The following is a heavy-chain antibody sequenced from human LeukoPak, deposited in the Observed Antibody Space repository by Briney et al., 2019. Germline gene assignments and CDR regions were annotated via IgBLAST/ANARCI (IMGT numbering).Heavy chain of an antibody. CDR1: GFTFSNYW. J-gene: IGHJ4*02. CDR3: ARGDPVVYATYDH. V-gene: IGHV3-7*01. D-gene: IGHD2-8*02. Sequence: PGGSLRLSCGASGFTFSNYWVTWVRQAPGKGLEWVANINRDASEKYYADSVKGRFTISRDNAKSSLFLQMTSLRADDTAIYYCARGDPVVYATYDHWGQGTLVTVSS. CDR2: INRDASEK.